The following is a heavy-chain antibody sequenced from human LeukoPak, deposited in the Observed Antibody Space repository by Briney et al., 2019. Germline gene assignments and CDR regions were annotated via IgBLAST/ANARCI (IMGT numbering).Heavy chain of an antibody. CDR1: GFTFNSYS. CDR2: ISGSSSTI. V-gene: IGHV3-48*02. D-gene: IGHD3-22*01. CDR3: ARDYYDSSGYSFDY. Sequence: GGSLRLSCAASGFTFNSYSMNWVRLVPGKGLEWLSYISGSSSTIYYADSVKGRFTISRDNVKNSLYLQMNSLRDEDTAVYYCARDYYDSSGYSFDYWGQGTLVTVSS. J-gene: IGHJ4*02.